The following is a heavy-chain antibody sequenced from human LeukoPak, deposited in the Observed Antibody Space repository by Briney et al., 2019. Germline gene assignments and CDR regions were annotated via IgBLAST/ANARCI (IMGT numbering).Heavy chain of an antibody. Sequence: ASVKVSCKAAGYTFTSHYIHWGRQAPGQGLEGRGVIHPSGGGTSYAPKFQGRVTMTKDTTTSTVHIDLSSLRFEDTAVYYCARMDMDPAMVTNFFDYWGQGTMVTVSS. J-gene: IGHJ4*02. CDR3: ARMDMDPAMVTNFFDY. CDR1: GYTFTSHY. D-gene: IGHD5-18*01. V-gene: IGHV1-46*01. CDR2: IHPSGGGT.